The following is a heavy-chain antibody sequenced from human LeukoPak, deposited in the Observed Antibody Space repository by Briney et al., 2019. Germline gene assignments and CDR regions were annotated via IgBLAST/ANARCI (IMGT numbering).Heavy chain of an antibody. CDR3: ARATRIVVVITSGFDY. CDR1: GYTFTGYY. Sequence: ASVKVSCKASGYTFTGYYMHWVRQAPGQGLEWMGWINPNSGGTNYAQKFQGRVTMTRDTSISTAYMELSRLRSGDTAVYYCARATRIVVVITSGFDYWGQGTLVTVSS. D-gene: IGHD3-22*01. J-gene: IGHJ4*02. V-gene: IGHV1-2*02. CDR2: INPNSGGT.